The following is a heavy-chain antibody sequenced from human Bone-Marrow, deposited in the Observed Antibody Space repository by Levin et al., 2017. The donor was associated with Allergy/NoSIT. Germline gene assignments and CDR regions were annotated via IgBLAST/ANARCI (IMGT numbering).Heavy chain of an antibody. V-gene: IGHV3-30*18. Sequence: GGSLRLSCAASGFTFSSHGMHWVRQAPGKGLEWVAVISYDGANQYYADSVTGRFTISRDNSKNTLYLQMNSLRAEDTAVYYCAKEGRYCGSASCSIFEFDYWGQGTLVTVSS. CDR1: GFTFSSHG. CDR3: AKEGRYCGSASCSIFEFDY. D-gene: IGHD2-2*01. CDR2: ISYDGANQ. J-gene: IGHJ4*02.